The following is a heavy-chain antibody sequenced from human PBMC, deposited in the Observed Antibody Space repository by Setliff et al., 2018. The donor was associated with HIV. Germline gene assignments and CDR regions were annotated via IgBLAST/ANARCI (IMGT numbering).Heavy chain of an antibody. CDR3: ATKPHCTNGVCLDAFDI. V-gene: IGHV1-2*06. J-gene: IGHJ3*02. D-gene: IGHD2-8*01. CDR1: GYTFTSYY. CDR2: INPNSGGT. Sequence: ASVKVSCKASGYTFTSYYMHWVRQAPGQGLEWMGRINPNSGGTNYAQKFQGRVTMTRDTSTSTAYMELRRLRSDDTAVYYCATKPHCTNGVCLDAFDIWGQGTKVTVSS.